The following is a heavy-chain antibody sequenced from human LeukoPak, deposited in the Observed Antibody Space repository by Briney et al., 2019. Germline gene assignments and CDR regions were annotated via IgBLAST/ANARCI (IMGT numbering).Heavy chain of an antibody. CDR3: ARVSSSSYPSYYFDY. V-gene: IGHV4-59*07. J-gene: IGHJ4*02. D-gene: IGHD6-13*01. CDR1: GGSISSYY. CDR2: IYYSGST. Sequence: PSDTLSLTCTVSGGSISSYYWIWIRQPPGKGLVWIGYIYYSGSTNYNPSLKSRVTISVDTSKNQFSLKLSSVTAAGTAVYYCARVSSSSYPSYYFDYWGQGTLVTVSS.